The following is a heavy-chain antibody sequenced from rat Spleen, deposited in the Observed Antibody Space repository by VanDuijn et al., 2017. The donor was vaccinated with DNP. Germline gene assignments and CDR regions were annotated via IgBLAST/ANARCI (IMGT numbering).Heavy chain of an antibody. CDR2: ISHSDGRS. V-gene: IGHV5-20*01. CDR3: ARERQYRFEY. J-gene: IGHJ2*01. CDR1: GFSFRNYY. Sequence: EVQLVESGGGLVQPGRSLKLSCAASGFSFRNYYMAWVRQAPKRGLEWVAIISHSDGRSYYPDSVKGRFTISRDNAKSSLYLQMNSLKSEDTATYYCARERQYRFEYWGQGVMVTVSS. D-gene: IGHD1-1*01.